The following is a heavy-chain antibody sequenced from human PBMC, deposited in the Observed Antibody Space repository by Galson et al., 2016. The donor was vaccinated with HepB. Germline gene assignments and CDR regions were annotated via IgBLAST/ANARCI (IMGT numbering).Heavy chain of an antibody. Sequence: SLRLSCAVSGFTFSRSGMHWVRQAPGKGLEWVAVIWSDGSNRYYADSVQGRFTISRDNSKNTLFLHMNSLRAEDTVVYFCARDPHASGWAAYYFDAWGQGTLVTVSS. D-gene: IGHD6-19*01. CDR1: GFTFSRSG. CDR2: IWSDGSNR. CDR3: ARDPHASGWAAYYFDA. J-gene: IGHJ5*02. V-gene: IGHV3-33*01.